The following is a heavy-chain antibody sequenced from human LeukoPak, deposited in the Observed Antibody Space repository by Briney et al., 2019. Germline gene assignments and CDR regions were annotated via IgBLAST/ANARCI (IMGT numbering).Heavy chain of an antibody. Sequence: GGSLRLSCAASGFTFSSYWMSWVRQAPGKGLEWVSVIYSGGSTYYADSVKGRFTISRDNSKNTLYLQMNSLRAEDTAVYYCAREGYSSGYWPTPRATGYFDLWGRGTLVTVSS. D-gene: IGHD3-22*01. V-gene: IGHV3-53*01. J-gene: IGHJ2*01. CDR3: AREGYSSGYWPTPRATGYFDL. CDR1: GFTFSSYW. CDR2: IYSGGST.